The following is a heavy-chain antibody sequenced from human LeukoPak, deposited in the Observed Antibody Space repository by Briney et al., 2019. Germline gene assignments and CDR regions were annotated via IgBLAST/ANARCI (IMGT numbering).Heavy chain of an antibody. Sequence: ASVKVPCKASGYTFTSYGISWVRQAPGQGLEWMGWSSTYNSDTKYAQKLQGRVTMTTDTSTNTAYMELRDLRSDDTAVYYCARESNWAYYFDYWGQGTLV. CDR3: ARESNWAYYFDY. CDR1: GYTFTSYG. D-gene: IGHD1-1*01. J-gene: IGHJ4*02. CDR2: SSTYNSDT. V-gene: IGHV1-18*01.